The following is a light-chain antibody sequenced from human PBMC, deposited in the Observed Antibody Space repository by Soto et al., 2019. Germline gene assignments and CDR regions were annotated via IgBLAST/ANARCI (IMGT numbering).Light chain of an antibody. J-gene: IGLJ3*02. CDR2: DDS. CDR3: QVWDRSSDCPV. Sequence: SYELTQPPSVSVAPGQTARITCGGNNIGGKSVHWYQQKPGQAPVLVVYDDSDRPSGIPERFSGSNSGNTATLTISRVEAGDEADYYCQVWDRSSDCPVFGGGTKVTVL. V-gene: IGLV3-21*02. CDR1: NIGGKS.